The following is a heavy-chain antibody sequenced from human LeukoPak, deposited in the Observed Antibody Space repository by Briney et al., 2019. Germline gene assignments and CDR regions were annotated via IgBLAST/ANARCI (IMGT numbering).Heavy chain of an antibody. D-gene: IGHD2-2*01. CDR2: ISYDGSNK. J-gene: IGHJ4*02. Sequence: GGSLRLSCAASGFTFSSHAMHWVRQAPGKGLDWVAVISYDGSNKYYADSVKGRFTISRDNSKNTLYLQMNSLRAEDTAVYYCAKDMGPYCSSTSCYGIFDYWGQGTLVTVSS. V-gene: IGHV3-30*18. CDR1: GFTFSSHA. CDR3: AKDMGPYCSSTSCYGIFDY.